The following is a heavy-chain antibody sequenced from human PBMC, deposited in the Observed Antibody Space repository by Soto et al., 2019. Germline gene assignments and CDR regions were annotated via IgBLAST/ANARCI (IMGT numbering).Heavy chain of an antibody. Sequence: QVQLVQSGAEAKQPGASVRVSCKTYGYTFSDYFLHWVRQAPGQAPEWMGFVNPKRGGRDYARRFQGRVRMTRDTSSGTVYMDLYRLTFDDTAIYYCARDSGIPGRYWYFDVWGRGTLVSVSS. CDR2: VNPKRGGR. D-gene: IGHD3-9*01. J-gene: IGHJ2*01. CDR1: GYTFSDYF. CDR3: ARDSGIPGRYWYFDV. V-gene: IGHV1-2*02.